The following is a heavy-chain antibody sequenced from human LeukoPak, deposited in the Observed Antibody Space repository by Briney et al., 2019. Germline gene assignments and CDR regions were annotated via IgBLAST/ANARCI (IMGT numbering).Heavy chain of an antibody. V-gene: IGHV4-59*08. CDR2: INHSGTT. J-gene: IGHJ4*02. CDR1: GVSMTTHF. CDR3: EGPPLH. Sequence: PSETLSLTCSVSGVSMTTHFWSWIRQPPEKGREWVGYINHSGTTSYTPSPKSRVTISVNTSRNQCSLKSCSVTAADTAVYYCEGPPLHWGQGTLVTVSS.